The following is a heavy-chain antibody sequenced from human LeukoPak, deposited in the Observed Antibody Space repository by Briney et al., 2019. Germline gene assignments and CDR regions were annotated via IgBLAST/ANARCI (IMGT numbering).Heavy chain of an antibody. J-gene: IGHJ5*02. CDR2: INPSGGST. CDR3: ARDLEAFDP. Sequence: ASVKVSCKASGYTFTSYYMHWVRQAPGQGLEWMGIINPSGGSTNYAQKLQGRVTMTTDTSTSTVYMELRSLRSDDTAVYYCARDLEAFDPWGQGTLVTVSS. V-gene: IGHV1-46*01. CDR1: GYTFTSYY.